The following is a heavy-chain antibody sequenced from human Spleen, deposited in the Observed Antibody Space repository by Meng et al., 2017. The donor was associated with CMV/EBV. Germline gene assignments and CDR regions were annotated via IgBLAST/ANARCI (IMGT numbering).Heavy chain of an antibody. CDR3: SRTIYDYAKRLEY. D-gene: IGHD3-16*01. V-gene: IGHV3-49*04. J-gene: IGHJ4*02. CDR2: IRSKDYGGTT. Sequence: GESLKISCAASGFTVSSSYMSWVRQAPGKGLEWLGFIRSKDYGGTTEYAASVKGRFTISREDSKSIAYLQMNSLKTEDTGVYYCSRTIYDYAKRLEYWGQGTLVTVSS. CDR1: GFTVSSSY.